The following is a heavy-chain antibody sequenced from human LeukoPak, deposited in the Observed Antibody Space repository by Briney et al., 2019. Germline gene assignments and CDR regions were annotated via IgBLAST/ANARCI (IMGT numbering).Heavy chain of an antibody. Sequence: GASVKVSCKASGGTLRSYAISWVRQAPGQGLEWMGGTIPIFGTANYAQKFQGRVTITTDESRSTAYMELNSLRFDDTAVYYCVREGEPQTFAYWGQGTLVTVSS. CDR2: TIPIFGTA. D-gene: IGHD3-16*01. CDR3: VREGEPQTFAY. J-gene: IGHJ4*02. CDR1: GGTLRSYA. V-gene: IGHV1-69*05.